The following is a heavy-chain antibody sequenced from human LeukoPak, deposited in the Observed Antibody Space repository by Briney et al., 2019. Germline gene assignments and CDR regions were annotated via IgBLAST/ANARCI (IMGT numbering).Heavy chain of an antibody. J-gene: IGHJ5*02. CDR1: GGSISSYY. D-gene: IGHD5-18*01. CDR2: IYYSGSI. Sequence: PSETLSLTCTVSGGSISSYYWSWIRQPPGKGLEWIGYIYYSGSINYNPSLKSRVTISVDTSKNQFSLKLSSVTAADTAVYYCARAQRGIQLWLLWFDPWGQGTLVTVSS. V-gene: IGHV4-59*01. CDR3: ARAQRGIQLWLLWFDP.